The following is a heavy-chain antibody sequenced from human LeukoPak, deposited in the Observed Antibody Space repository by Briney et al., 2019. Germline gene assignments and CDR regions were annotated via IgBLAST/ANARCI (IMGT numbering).Heavy chain of an antibody. CDR2: INWNGVST. CDR1: GFTVSSNY. J-gene: IGHJ4*02. Sequence: GGSLRLSCAASGFTVSSNYMSWIRQAPGKGLEWVSGINWNGVSTGYADSVKGRFTISRDNAKNSLYLQMNSLRAEDTALYHCARDMELPDYWGQGTLVTVSS. V-gene: IGHV3-20*01. CDR3: ARDMELPDY. D-gene: IGHD3-10*01.